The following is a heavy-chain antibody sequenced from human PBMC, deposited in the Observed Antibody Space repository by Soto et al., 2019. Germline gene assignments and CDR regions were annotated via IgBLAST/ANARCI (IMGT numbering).Heavy chain of an antibody. CDR3: ARYIPGVRYYGMDV. D-gene: IGHD2-2*01. V-gene: IGHV3-23*01. J-gene: IGHJ6*02. Sequence: EVQLLESGGGLVQPGGSLRLSCAASGFTFSSYAMKWVRQAPGQGLEWVSLIGESGTPTYYADSVKGRFTISRDNAGNKMFLEMYSLRAEDTAVYDCARYIPGVRYYGMDVWGQGTTVTVSS. CDR1: GFTFSSYA. CDR2: IGESGTPT.